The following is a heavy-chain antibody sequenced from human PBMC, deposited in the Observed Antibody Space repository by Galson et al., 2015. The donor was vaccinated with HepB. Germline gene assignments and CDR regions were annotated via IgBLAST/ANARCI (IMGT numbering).Heavy chain of an antibody. CDR3: AKGGATIFGVAPD. D-gene: IGHD3-3*01. Sequence: SLRLSCAASGFTFSSYGMHWVRQAPGKGLEWVAVIWYDGSNKYYADSVKGRFTISRDNSKNTLYLQMNSLRAEDTAVYYCAKGGATIFGVAPDWGQGTLVTVSS. CDR2: IWYDGSNK. V-gene: IGHV3-33*06. CDR1: GFTFSSYG. J-gene: IGHJ4*02.